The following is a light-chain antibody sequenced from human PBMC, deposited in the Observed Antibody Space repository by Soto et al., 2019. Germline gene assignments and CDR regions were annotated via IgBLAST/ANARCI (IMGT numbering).Light chain of an antibody. CDR3: ATWDDSLNGPV. Sequence: QLVLTQPPSTSGTPGQRVTISCSGSSSNIGSNTVNWYQHLPGTAPKLLIYSNTQRPSGVPDQFSGSKSGTSASLAISGLQSEDEADYYCATWDDSLNGPVFGGGTKLTVL. V-gene: IGLV1-44*01. CDR2: SNT. J-gene: IGLJ3*02. CDR1: SSNIGSNT.